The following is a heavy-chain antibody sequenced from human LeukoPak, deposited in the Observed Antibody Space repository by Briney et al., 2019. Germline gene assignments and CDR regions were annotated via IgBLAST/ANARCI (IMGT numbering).Heavy chain of an antibody. CDR1: GGSISSYH. CDR3: ARDRVRFLEWLSGMDV. D-gene: IGHD3-3*01. CDR2: IYYSGST. V-gene: IGHV4-59*01. J-gene: IGHJ6*04. Sequence: SETLSLTCTVSGGSISSYHWSWIRQPPGKGLEWIGYIYYSGSTNYNPSLKSQVTISVDTSKNQFSLKLSSVTAADTAVYYCARDRVRFLEWLSGMDVWGKGTTVTVSS.